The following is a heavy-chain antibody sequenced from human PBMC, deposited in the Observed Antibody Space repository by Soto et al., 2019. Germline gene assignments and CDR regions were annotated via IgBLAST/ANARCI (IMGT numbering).Heavy chain of an antibody. D-gene: IGHD1-1*01. CDR1: GDSVSSNTAA. CDR2: TYYRSKWFN. Sequence: SQTRSLTCAISGDSVSSNTAAWSWIRQSPSRGLEWLGRTYYRSKWFNGYALSVKSRITINPDTSKNQFSLQLNSVTPEDTALYYCARDQEVGNDFDIWGQGTLVTVSS. J-gene: IGHJ3*02. CDR3: ARDQEVGNDFDI. V-gene: IGHV6-1*01.